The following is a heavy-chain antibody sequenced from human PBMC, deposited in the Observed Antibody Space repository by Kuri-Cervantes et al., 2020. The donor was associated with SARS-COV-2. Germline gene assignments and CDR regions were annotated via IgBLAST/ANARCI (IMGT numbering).Heavy chain of an antibody. J-gene: IGHJ3*02. Sequence: GGSLRLSCAASGFTFSSYAMSWVRQAPGKGLEWVSAISGSGGSTYYADSVKGRFTISRDSSKNTLYLQMNSLRAEDTAVYYCASRRGYSYGIAVGDAFDIWGQGTMVTVSS. CDR2: ISGSGGST. V-gene: IGHV3-23*01. CDR3: ASRRGYSYGIAVGDAFDI. D-gene: IGHD5-18*01. CDR1: GFTFSSYA.